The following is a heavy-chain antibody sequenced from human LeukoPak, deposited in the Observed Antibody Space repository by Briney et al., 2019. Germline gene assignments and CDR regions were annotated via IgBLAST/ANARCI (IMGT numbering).Heavy chain of an antibody. J-gene: IGHJ4*02. CDR3: AREGYGSGSYYNSFFLDY. V-gene: IGHV3-33*08. CDR1: GFTFSSYG. D-gene: IGHD3-10*01. CDR2: IWYGGSNK. Sequence: PGGSLRLSCAASGFTFSSYGMHWVRQAPGKGLEWVAVIWYGGSNKYYADSVKGRFTISRDNSKNTLYLQMNNLRPEDTAVYSCAREGYGSGSYYNSFFLDYWGQGTLVTVSS.